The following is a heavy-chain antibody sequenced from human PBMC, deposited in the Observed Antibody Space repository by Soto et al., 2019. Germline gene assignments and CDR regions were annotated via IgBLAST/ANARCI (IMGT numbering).Heavy chain of an antibody. Sequence: SETLSLTCAVYGGSFSGYYWSWIRQPPGKGLEWIGEINHSGSTNYNPSLKSRVTISVDTSKNQLSLKLSSVTTAETAVYYCARGRTPEQSYYYGSGSYYNEGRWGFRGFGRYMDVWGKGTTVTVSS. CDR1: GGSFSGYY. V-gene: IGHV4-34*01. J-gene: IGHJ6*03. D-gene: IGHD3-10*01. CDR3: ARGRTPEQSYYYGSGSYYNEGRWGFRGFGRYMDV. CDR2: INHSGST.